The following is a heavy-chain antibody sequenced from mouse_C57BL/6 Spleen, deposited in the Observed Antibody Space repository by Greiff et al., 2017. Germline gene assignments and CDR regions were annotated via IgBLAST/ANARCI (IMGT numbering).Heavy chain of an antibody. CDR2: ISSGGDYI. CDR3: TRDRNDYDVYWYFDV. Sequence: EVKLVESGEGLVKPGGSLKLSCAASGFTFSSYAMSWVRQTPEKRLEWVAYISSGGDYIYYADTVKGRFTISRDNARNTLYLQMSSLKSEDTAMYYCTRDRNDYDVYWYFDVWGTGTTVTVSS. CDR1: GFTFSSYA. J-gene: IGHJ1*03. D-gene: IGHD2-4*01. V-gene: IGHV5-9-1*02.